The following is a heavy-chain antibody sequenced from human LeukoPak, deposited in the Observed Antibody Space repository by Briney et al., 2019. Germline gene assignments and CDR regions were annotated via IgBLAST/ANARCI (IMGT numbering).Heavy chain of an antibody. D-gene: IGHD3-22*01. CDR3: AREPNYYDSSGYYYDAFDI. J-gene: IGHJ3*02. CDR2: IYTSGST. V-gene: IGHV4-4*07. CDR1: GGSISSYY. Sequence: SETLSLTCTVSGGSISSYYWSWIRQPAGKGLEWIGRIYTSGSTNYNPSLKSRVTMSVDTSKNQFSLKLSSVTAADTAVYYCAREPNYYDSSGYYYDAFDIWGQGTMVTVSS.